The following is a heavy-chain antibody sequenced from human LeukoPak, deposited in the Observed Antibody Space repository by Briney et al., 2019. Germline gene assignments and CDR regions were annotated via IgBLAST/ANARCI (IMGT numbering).Heavy chain of an antibody. CDR2: ISSNGGST. CDR1: GFTFSSYA. J-gene: IGHJ6*03. Sequence: PGRSLRLSCAASGFTFSSYAMHWVRQAPGKGLEYVSAISSNGGSTYYANSVKGRFTISRDNSKNKLYLQMGSLRAEDMAVYYCARSSSAGENNYYYYMDVWGKGTTVTVSS. D-gene: IGHD6-6*01. V-gene: IGHV3-64*01. CDR3: ARSSSAGENNYYYYMDV.